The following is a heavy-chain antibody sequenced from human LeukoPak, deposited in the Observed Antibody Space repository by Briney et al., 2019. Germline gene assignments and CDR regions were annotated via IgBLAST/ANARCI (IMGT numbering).Heavy chain of an antibody. V-gene: IGHV3-33*01. CDR1: GFTFSSYG. CDR2: IWYDGSHK. D-gene: IGHD3-3*01. Sequence: HRGGSLRLSCAASGFTFSSYGMHWVRQAPGKGLEWVAVIWYDGSHKYHADSVKGRITVSRDNSKNTVYLQMNSLRAEDTAVYYCARDRIYDFNKNTDDYHYGMDVWGQGTTVTVSS. J-gene: IGHJ6*02. CDR3: ARDRIYDFNKNTDDYHYGMDV.